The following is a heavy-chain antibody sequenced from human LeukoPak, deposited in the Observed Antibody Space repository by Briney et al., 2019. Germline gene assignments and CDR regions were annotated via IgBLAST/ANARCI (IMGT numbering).Heavy chain of an antibody. CDR1: GFTFSSYS. CDR2: ISSSSSTI. CDR3: ARDSRDRYYYYYMDV. J-gene: IGHJ6*03. Sequence: DPGGSLRLSCAASGFTFSSYSMNWVRQAPGKGLEWVSYISSSSSTIYYADSVKGRFTISRDNAKNSLYLQMNSLRAEDTAVYYCARDSRDRYYYYYMDVWGKGTTVTVSS. V-gene: IGHV3-48*04.